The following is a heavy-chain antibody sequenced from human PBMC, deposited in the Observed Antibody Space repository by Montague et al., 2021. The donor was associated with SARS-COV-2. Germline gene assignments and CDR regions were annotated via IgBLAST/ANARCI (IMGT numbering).Heavy chain of an antibody. CDR2: IWYDGSNK. V-gene: IGHV3-33*01. D-gene: IGHD1/OR15-1a*01. CDR3: ARDFGILTGTAPEDY. J-gene: IGHJ4*02. Sequence: SLRLSLSASGFTFSSYGMHWVRQAPGKGLEWVAVIWYDGSNKYYADSVKGRFTISGDNSKNTLYLQMNSLRAEDTAVYYCARDFGILTGTAPEDYWGQGTLVTVSS. CDR1: GFTFSSYG.